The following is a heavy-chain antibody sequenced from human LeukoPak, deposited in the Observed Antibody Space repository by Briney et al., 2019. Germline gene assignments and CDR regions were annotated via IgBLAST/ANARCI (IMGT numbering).Heavy chain of an antibody. CDR2: ISSSSSYI. J-gene: IGHJ4*02. D-gene: IGHD1-26*01. Sequence: PGGSLRLSCAASGFTFSSYSMNWVRQAPGKGLEWVSSISSSSSYIYYADSVKGRFTISRDNAKNSLYLQMNSLRAEDTAVYYCARAPLVGPRWDFDYWGQGTLVTVSS. CDR1: GFTFSSYS. V-gene: IGHV3-21*01. CDR3: ARAPLVGPRWDFDY.